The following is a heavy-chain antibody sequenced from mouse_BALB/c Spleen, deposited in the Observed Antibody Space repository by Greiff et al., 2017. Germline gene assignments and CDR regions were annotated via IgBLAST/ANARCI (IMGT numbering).Heavy chain of an antibody. D-gene: IGHD1-1*01. Sequence: EVQGVESGGGLVQPGGSLRLSCATSGFTFSDFYMEWVRQPPGKRLEWIAASRNKANDYTTEYSASVKGRFTITRDNAKNTLYLQMSSLKSEDTAMYYCARRGLDYYGSHWYFDVWGAGTTVTVSS. CDR3: ARRGLDYYGSHWYFDV. CDR2: SRNKANDYTT. CDR1: GFTFSDFY. J-gene: IGHJ1*01. V-gene: IGHV7-1*02.